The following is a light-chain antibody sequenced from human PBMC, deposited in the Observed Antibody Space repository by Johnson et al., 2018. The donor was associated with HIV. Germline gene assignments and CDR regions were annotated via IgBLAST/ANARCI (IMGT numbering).Light chain of an antibody. CDR1: SSNLENNY. J-gene: IGLJ1*01. V-gene: IGLV1-51*01. CDR3: GTGDTGPRAWEV. Sequence: QSVLTQPPSVSAASGQKVDISCSGSSSNLENNYVSWYQQFPHRAPKLLISDNNKRPSGIPDRFSGSKSGASATLDITGLQPGDEADYYCGTGDTGPRAWEVFGTGTKVTVL. CDR2: DNN.